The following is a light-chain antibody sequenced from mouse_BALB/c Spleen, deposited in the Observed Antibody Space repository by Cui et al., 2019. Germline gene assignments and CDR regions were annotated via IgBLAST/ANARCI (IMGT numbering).Light chain of an antibody. Sequence: ENELTQSPAIMAASLGQKVTMTCSASSSVSSSYLHWYQQKSGASPKPLIHRTSNLASGVPARFSGSGSGTSYSLTISSVEAEDDATYYCQQWSGYPFTFGSGTKLEIK. CDR1: SSVSSSY. V-gene: IGKV4-58*01. CDR3: QQWSGYPFT. CDR2: RTS. J-gene: IGKJ4*01.